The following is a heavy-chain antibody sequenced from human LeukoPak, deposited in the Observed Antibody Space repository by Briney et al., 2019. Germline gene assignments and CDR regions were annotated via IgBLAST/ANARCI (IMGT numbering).Heavy chain of an antibody. J-gene: IGHJ4*02. CDR2: ISGSGGST. Sequence: GGSLRLSCAASGFTVSSNYMSWVRQAPGKGLEWVSAISGSGGSTYYAASVKGRFTISRDNSKNTLYLQMNSLRAEDTAVYYCAKDPGTMIVVVISYFDYWGQGTLVTVSS. CDR1: GFTVSSNY. D-gene: IGHD3-22*01. CDR3: AKDPGTMIVVVISYFDY. V-gene: IGHV3-23*01.